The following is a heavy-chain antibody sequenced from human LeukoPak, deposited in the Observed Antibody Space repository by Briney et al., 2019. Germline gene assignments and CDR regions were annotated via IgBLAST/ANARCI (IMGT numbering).Heavy chain of an antibody. V-gene: IGHV3-23*01. Sequence: GGSLRLSCEASGFSFPYGMSWVRQAPGKGLEWVSAISGSTGRTYYADSVKGRFTISRDNSKNTLYLQMNNLRAEDTAVYYCAPRVVGSAPFDYWGQGTLVTVSS. CDR2: ISGSTGRT. D-gene: IGHD2-15*01. J-gene: IGHJ4*02. CDR3: APRVVGSAPFDY. CDR1: GFSFPYG.